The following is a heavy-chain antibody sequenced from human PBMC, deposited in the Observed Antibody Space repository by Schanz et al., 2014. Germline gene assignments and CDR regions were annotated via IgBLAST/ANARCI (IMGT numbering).Heavy chain of an antibody. V-gene: IGHV3-23*04. CDR1: GFTFSGFW. CDR3: AKGRFGELSAFDI. D-gene: IGHD3-10*01. Sequence: EVQLAESGGGLVQPGGSLRLSCAASGFTFSGFWMTWVRQAPGKGLEWLSVISASGGDTYYADSVKGRFTISRDNSKNTLYLQMNSLRAEDTAVYYCAKGRFGELSAFDIWGQGTMVTVSS. J-gene: IGHJ3*02. CDR2: ISASGGDT.